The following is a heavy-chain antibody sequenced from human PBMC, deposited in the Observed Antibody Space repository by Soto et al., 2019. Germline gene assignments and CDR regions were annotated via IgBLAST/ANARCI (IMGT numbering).Heavy chain of an antibody. D-gene: IGHD3-10*01. J-gene: IGHJ6*02. V-gene: IGHV4-59*08. CDR2: IKYNGDS. CDR3: ARHGFGSLHGLVDV. CDR1: GGSIPNYY. Sequence: PSETLSLTCTVSGGSIPNYYCSWFRQPPGKGLEWIGYIKYNGDSAYNLSLERRVTMSVDTSKTQFSLMLESVTATDTAVYYCARHGFGSLHGLVDVWGQGTTVTVSS.